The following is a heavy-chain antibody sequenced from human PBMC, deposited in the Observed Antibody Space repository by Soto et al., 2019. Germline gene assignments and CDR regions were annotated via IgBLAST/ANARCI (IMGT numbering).Heavy chain of an antibody. Sequence: QVQLVESGGGVVQPGRSLRLSCAASGFTFSSYGMHWVRQAPGKGLEWVAVISYDGSNKYSADSVKGRFTISRDNSNNTPYLQMNSLRAEDTAVYYCAKDVGGGQLWSWGQGTLVTVSS. J-gene: IGHJ5*02. V-gene: IGHV3-30*18. D-gene: IGHD5-18*01. CDR1: GFTFSSYG. CDR2: ISYDGSNK. CDR3: AKDVGGGQLWS.